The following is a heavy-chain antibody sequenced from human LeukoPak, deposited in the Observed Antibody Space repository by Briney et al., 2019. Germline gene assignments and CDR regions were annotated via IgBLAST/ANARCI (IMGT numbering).Heavy chain of an antibody. CDR2: IYTSGST. CDR3: ARSEIYNWNPLAYYMDV. Sequence: SETLSLTCTVSGGSISSGSYYWSWIRQPAGKGLEWIGRIYTSGSTNHNPSLKSRVTISVDTSKNQFSLKLSSVTAADTAVYYCARSEIYNWNPLAYYMDVWGKGTTVTVSS. CDR1: GGSISSGSYY. J-gene: IGHJ6*03. V-gene: IGHV4-61*02. D-gene: IGHD1-20*01.